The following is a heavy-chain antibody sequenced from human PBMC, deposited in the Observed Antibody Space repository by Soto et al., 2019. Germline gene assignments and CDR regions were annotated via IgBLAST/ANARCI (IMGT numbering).Heavy chain of an antibody. CDR3: ARKASYGHGGGGWFDP. CDR1: GFTFSAFD. Sequence: EVQLVESGGGLVEPGGSLRLSCAASGFTFSAFDMHWVRQATGKGLEWVAAIGTLHDAYYPDSVKGRFTISRENAKNSLYLQMNRLRAGDTAVYYCARKASYGHGGGGWFDPWGQGTLVTVSS. D-gene: IGHD3-16*01. J-gene: IGHJ5*02. CDR2: IGTLHDA. V-gene: IGHV3-13*01.